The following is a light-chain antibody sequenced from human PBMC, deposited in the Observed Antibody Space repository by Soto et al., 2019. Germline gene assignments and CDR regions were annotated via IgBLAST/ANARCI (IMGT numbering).Light chain of an antibody. Sequence: EIVMTQSPATLSVSPGERATLSSRASQSVSSNLAWYQQKPGQAPRLLIYGASTRATGIPARFSGSGSGTEFTLTISSLQSEDFAVYYCQQYNSWPLTFGPGTKVDIK. CDR2: GAS. J-gene: IGKJ3*01. CDR1: QSVSSN. CDR3: QQYNSWPLT. V-gene: IGKV3-15*01.